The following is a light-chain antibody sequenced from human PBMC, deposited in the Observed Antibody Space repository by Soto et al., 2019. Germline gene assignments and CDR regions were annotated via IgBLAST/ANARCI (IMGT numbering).Light chain of an antibody. CDR1: QTVSSN. CDR2: GAS. CDR3: QQYKPPWT. J-gene: IGKJ1*01. Sequence: EIVLTQSPGTLAVSPGERATLSCRASQTVSSNVAWFQQKPGQAPRLLIYGASTRATGIPARFSGSGSGTEFTLTISRLQSEDFAVYYCQQYKPPWTFGQGTKVDIK. V-gene: IGKV3-15*01.